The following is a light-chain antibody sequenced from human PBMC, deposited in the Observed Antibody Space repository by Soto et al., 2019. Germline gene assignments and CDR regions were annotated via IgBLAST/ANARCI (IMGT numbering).Light chain of an antibody. J-gene: IGKJ1*01. V-gene: IGKV3D-20*01. Sequence: EIVLTQSPATLSVSPGERATLSCGASQSVTSNYLAWYQQKPGLAPRLLIYDASTRATGIPDRFSGSGSGTDFTLTISRLDPEDCAVYYCHQYGTSPPWAFGQGTKVDIK. CDR1: QSVTSNY. CDR3: HQYGTSPPWA. CDR2: DAS.